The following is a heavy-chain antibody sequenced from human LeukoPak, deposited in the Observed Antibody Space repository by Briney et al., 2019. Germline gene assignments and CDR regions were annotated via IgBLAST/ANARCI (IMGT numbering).Heavy chain of an antibody. CDR3: ARENHGDYSSDY. CDR1: GYTFTSYY. CDR2: INPSGGST. J-gene: IGHJ4*02. D-gene: IGHD4-17*01. Sequence: RASVKVSCKASGYTFTSYYMHWVRQAPGQGLEWMGIINPSGGSTSYAQKFQGRVTITADESTSTAYMELSSLRSEDTAVYYCARENHGDYSSDYWGQGTLVTVSS. V-gene: IGHV1-46*01.